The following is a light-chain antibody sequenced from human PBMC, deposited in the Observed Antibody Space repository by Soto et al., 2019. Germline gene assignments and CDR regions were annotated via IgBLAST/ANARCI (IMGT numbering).Light chain of an antibody. V-gene: IGKV1-39*01. Sequence: DLPMTQSPSSLSASVGDRFAITCRASQSISSTLNWYQQKPGEAPKLLIYATSTLHSGVPSRFSGSASGTDFTLTISSLQPEDFATYYCQQANSFRLTFGGGTKVDIK. CDR2: ATS. J-gene: IGKJ4*01. CDR3: QQANSFRLT. CDR1: QSISST.